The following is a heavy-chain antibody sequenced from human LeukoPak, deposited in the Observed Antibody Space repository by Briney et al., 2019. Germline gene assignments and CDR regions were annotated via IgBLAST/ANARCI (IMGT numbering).Heavy chain of an antibody. CDR1: GYTFTGYY. J-gene: IGHJ4*02. CDR2: INPNSGGT. CDR3: ASRYYYDSSGYFDY. V-gene: IGHV1-2*06. D-gene: IGHD3-22*01. Sequence: ASVKVSCKASGYTFTGYYTHWVRQAPGQGLEWMGRINPNSGGTNYAQKFQGRVTMTRDTSISTAYMELSRLRSDDTAVYYCASRYYYDSSGYFDYWGQGTLVTVSS.